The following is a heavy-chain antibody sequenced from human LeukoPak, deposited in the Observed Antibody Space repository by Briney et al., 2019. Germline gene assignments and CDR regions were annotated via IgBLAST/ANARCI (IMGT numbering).Heavy chain of an antibody. Sequence: GGSLRLSCVAPGFTFSNAWMSWVRQAPGKGLEWVGRIKSRADGETTDFAAPVKGRFTISRDDSKTTLYLQMHSLKTEDTAVYYCTTDLGITMIRGVIVSWGQGTLVTVSS. J-gene: IGHJ4*02. CDR2: IKSRADGETT. CDR3: TTDLGITMIRGVIVS. CDR1: GFTFSNAW. D-gene: IGHD3-10*01. V-gene: IGHV3-15*01.